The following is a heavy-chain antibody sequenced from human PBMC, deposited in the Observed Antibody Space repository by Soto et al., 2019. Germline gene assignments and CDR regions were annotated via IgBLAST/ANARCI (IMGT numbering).Heavy chain of an antibody. D-gene: IGHD2-15*01. CDR2: ISAYNGNT. V-gene: IGHV1-18*01. CDR3: ARGCSGGSCYHTNYYYGMDV. J-gene: IGHJ6*02. Sequence: ASVKVSCKASGYTFTSYGISWVRQAPGQGLEWMGWISAYNGNTNYAQKLQGRVTMTTDTSTSTAYMELRSLRSDDTAVYYCARGCSGGSCYHTNYYYGMDVWAQRTTVTGSS. CDR1: GYTFTSYG.